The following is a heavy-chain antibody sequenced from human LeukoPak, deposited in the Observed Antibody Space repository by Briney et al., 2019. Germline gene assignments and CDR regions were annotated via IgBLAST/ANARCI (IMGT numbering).Heavy chain of an antibody. Sequence: SETLSLTCTVSGGPLQNFYGSWIRKTAGKGLEWVGRIYTTGGPDYHPSLERRLSISVDTSKHQFPLQQRSVPGADAPVFLCARESKIYDGDGYYHDSWGQGTLITVSS. D-gene: IGHD3-22*01. V-gene: IGHV4-4*07. CDR3: ARESKIYDGDGYYHDS. J-gene: IGHJ4*02. CDR1: GGPLQNFY. CDR2: IYTTGGP.